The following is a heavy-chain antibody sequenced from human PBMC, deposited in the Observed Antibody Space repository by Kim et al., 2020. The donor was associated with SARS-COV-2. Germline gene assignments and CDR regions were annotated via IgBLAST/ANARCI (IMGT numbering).Heavy chain of an antibody. CDR1: GITFSSYG. V-gene: IGHV3-30*18. Sequence: GGSLRLSCAVSGITFSSYGMHWVRQAPGKGLEWVTFISYDGSNQYYADSVKGRFTIFRDDSKNTLYPQMNRLRTEDTAVYYCVKDGGVGASFLHYWGQGTLVTVSS. CDR3: VKDGGVGASFLHY. D-gene: IGHD1-26*01. CDR2: ISYDGSNQ. J-gene: IGHJ4*02.